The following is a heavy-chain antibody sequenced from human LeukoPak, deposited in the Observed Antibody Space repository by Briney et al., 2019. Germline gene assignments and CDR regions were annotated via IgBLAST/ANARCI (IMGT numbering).Heavy chain of an antibody. CDR2: IKQDESEK. V-gene: IGHV3-7*01. CDR3: ARDVEGSLDY. CDR1: GFSFSDYW. Sequence: AGGSLRLYCAASGFSFSDYWMAWVRQAPGKGPEWVANIKQDESEKYYVDSVKGRFTISRDNAKKSLYLQMNSLRVDDTAVYYCARDVEGSLDYWGQGTLVTVSS. D-gene: IGHD5-24*01. J-gene: IGHJ4*02.